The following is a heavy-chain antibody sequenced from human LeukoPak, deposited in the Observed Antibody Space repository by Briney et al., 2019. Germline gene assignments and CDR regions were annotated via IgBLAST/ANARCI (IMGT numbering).Heavy chain of an antibody. CDR1: GYSLSSGYF. V-gene: IGHV4-38-2*02. CDR3: ARSGGPLNWFDP. CDR2: INHSGST. J-gene: IGHJ5*02. Sequence: SETLSLTCTVSGYSLSSGYFWGWIRQPPGKGLEWIGEINHSGSTNYNPSLKSRVTISVDTSKNQFSLKLNSVTAADTAVYYCARSGGPLNWFDPWGQGTLVTVSS.